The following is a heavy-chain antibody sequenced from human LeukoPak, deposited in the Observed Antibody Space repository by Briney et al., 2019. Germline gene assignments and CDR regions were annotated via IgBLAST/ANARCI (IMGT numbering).Heavy chain of an antibody. Sequence: SETLSLTCTVSGGSISSGDYYWSWIRQPPGKGLEWIGYIYYSGSTYYNPSLKSRVTISVDTSKNQFSLKLSFVTAADTAVYYCARVLISNYYGMDVWGQGTTVTVSS. CDR3: ARVLISNYYGMDV. CDR2: IYYSGST. CDR1: GGSISSGDYY. V-gene: IGHV4-30-4*01. J-gene: IGHJ6*02. D-gene: IGHD3-10*01.